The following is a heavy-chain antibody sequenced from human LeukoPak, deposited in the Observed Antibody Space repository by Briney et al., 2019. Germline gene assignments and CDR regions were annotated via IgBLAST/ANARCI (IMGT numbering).Heavy chain of an antibody. CDR3: ARHRELKDIVVVPAPAAWFDP. Sequence: GASVKVSCKASGYTCTSYGISWVRQAPGQGLEWLGWISAYNGNTNYAQKLQGRVTMTTDTSTSTAYMELSSLRSEDTAVYYCARHRELKDIVVVPAPAAWFDPWGQGTLVTVSS. J-gene: IGHJ5*02. D-gene: IGHD2-2*01. CDR1: GYTCTSYG. V-gene: IGHV1-18*01. CDR2: ISAYNGNT.